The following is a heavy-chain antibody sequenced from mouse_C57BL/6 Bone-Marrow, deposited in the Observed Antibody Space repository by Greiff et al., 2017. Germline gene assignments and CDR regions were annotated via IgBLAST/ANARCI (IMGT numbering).Heavy chain of an antibody. CDR3: ARGLFITTVVAKYFDV. Sequence: VQLQQSGPELVKPGASVKISCKASGYAFSSSWMNWVKQRPGKGLEWIGRIYPGDGDTNYNGKFKGKATLTADKSSSTAYMQLSSLTSEDSAVYFCARGLFITTVVAKYFDVWGTGTTVTVSS. CDR1: GYAFSSSW. J-gene: IGHJ1*03. CDR2: IYPGDGDT. V-gene: IGHV1-82*01. D-gene: IGHD1-1*01.